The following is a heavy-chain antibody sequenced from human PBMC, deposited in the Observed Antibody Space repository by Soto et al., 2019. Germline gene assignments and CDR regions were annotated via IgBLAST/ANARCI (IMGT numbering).Heavy chain of an antibody. Sequence: GASVKVSCKASGYTFSSYFITWARQAPGQGLEWMGWISAYNGNTNYAQMLQGRVTMTTDTSTNTAYMELRSLRSDDTAVFYCARQNYYSGMDVWGQGTTVTVSS. V-gene: IGHV1-18*01. J-gene: IGHJ6*02. CDR2: ISAYNGNT. CDR1: GYTFSSYF. CDR3: ARQNYYSGMDV.